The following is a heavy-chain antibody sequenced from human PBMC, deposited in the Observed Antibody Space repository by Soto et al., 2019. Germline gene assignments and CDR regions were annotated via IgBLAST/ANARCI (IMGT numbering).Heavy chain of an antibody. CDR3: ARGRGYSGYDPTNFDY. CDR2: INPSGGST. CDR1: GYTFTSYY. D-gene: IGHD5-12*01. Sequence: ASVKVSCKASGYTFTSYYIHWVRQAPGQGLEWMGIINPSGGSTSYAQKFQGRVTMTRDTSTSTVYMELSSLRSEDTAVYYCARGRGYSGYDPTNFDYWGQGTLVTVSS. J-gene: IGHJ4*02. V-gene: IGHV1-46*03.